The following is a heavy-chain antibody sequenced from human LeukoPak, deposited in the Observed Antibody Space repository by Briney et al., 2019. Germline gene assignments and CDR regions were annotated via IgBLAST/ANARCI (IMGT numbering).Heavy chain of an antibody. Sequence: GGSLRLSCAASGFTFSSYGMSWVRQAPGKGLEWVSAISGSGGSTYYADSVKGRFTISRDNAKNSLFLQMNSLRAEDTAVYYCARTPGSGWDYYYYMDVWGKGTTVTVSS. CDR1: GFTFSSYG. CDR2: ISGSGGST. CDR3: ARTPGSGWDYYYYMDV. V-gene: IGHV3-23*01. J-gene: IGHJ6*03. D-gene: IGHD6-19*01.